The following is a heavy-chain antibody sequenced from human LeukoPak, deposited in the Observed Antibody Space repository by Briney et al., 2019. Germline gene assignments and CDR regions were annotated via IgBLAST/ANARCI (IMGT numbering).Heavy chain of an antibody. CDR1: GFTFSSYA. CDR3: ANIVVVPAAIGYDAFDI. V-gene: IGHV3-23*01. CDR2: ISGSGGST. J-gene: IGHJ3*02. D-gene: IGHD2-2*01. Sequence: AGGSLRLSCAASGFTFSSYAMSWVRQAPGKGLEWVSAISGSGGSTYYADSVKGRFTTSRDNSKNTLYLQMNSLRAEDTAVYYCANIVVVPAAIGYDAFDIWGQGTMVTVPS.